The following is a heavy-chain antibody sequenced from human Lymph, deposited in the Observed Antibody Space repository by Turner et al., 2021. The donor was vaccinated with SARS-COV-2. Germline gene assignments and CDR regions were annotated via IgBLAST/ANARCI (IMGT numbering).Heavy chain of an antibody. Sequence: QVQLVQSGAEVKRPGASVKVSCKASGYLLTGSYMHWVRQAPGQGLEWMGWINPNSGGTNDAQKFQGRVTMTRDTSISTAYMEVSRLRSDDTAVYYCARYTRGDDSYYYDGMDVWGQGTTVTVSS. CDR2: INPNSGGT. V-gene: IGHV1-2*02. CDR1: GYLLTGSY. CDR3: ARYTRGDDSYYYDGMDV. J-gene: IGHJ6*02. D-gene: IGHD2-21*02.